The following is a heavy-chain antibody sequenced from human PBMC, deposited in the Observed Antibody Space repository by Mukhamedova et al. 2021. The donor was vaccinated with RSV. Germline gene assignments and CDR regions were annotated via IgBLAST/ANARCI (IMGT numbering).Heavy chain of an antibody. CDR3: ARRGYYGGYYYGMDV. Sequence: SWVRQAPGQGLEWMGWISAYNGNTNYAQKLQGRVTMTTDTSTSTAYMELRSLRSDDTAVYYCARRGYYGGYYYGMDVWGQGTTVT. D-gene: IGHD3-22*01. J-gene: IGHJ6*02. V-gene: IGHV1-18*01. CDR2: ISAYNGNT.